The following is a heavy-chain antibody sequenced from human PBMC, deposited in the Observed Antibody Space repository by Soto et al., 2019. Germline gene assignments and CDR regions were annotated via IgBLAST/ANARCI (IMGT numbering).Heavy chain of an antibody. CDR3: ARGNLAAAGSFDY. D-gene: IGHD6-13*01. CDR1: GGSLSGGSYH. J-gene: IGHJ4*02. CDR2: IYYTGST. V-gene: IGHV4-61*01. Sequence: SETLSLSGTLSGGSLSGGSYHWSWILQSPGKGLEWLAYIYYTGSTNYNASLQSRVTISLHTSKNQFSLKVSSVTAADTAVYFCARGNLAAAGSFDYWGQGALVTVSS.